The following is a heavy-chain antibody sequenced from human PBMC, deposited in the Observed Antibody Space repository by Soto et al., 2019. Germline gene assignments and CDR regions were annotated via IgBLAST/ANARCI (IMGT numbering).Heavy chain of an antibody. Sequence: EVQLLESGGGLVQPGGSLRLSCAASGFTFSNYDMSWVRQAPGKGLEWVSRISGSGGSTYYADSVKGRFTISRDNSKNTLYLQMNSLRADDTALYYCAKKGFVVVLAAFDSWGQGTLVTVSS. CDR2: ISGSGGST. V-gene: IGHV3-23*01. J-gene: IGHJ4*02. CDR1: GFTFSNYD. D-gene: IGHD2-15*01. CDR3: AKKGFVVVLAAFDS.